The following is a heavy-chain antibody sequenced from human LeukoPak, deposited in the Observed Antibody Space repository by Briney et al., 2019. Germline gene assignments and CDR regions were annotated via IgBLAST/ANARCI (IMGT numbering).Heavy chain of an antibody. D-gene: IGHD6-13*01. J-gene: IGHJ4*01. CDR2: IYTSGSS. CDR3: ARAQSSSWYIDC. CDR1: GGSINSYY. Sequence: SETLSLTCTVSGGSINSYYWSWIRQPAGKGLEWVGRIYTSGSSEYNPSLKSRVTTSVDTSKNQFSLKLTSVTAADTAVYYCARAQSSSWYIDCWGHRNLVTVSS. V-gene: IGHV4-4*07.